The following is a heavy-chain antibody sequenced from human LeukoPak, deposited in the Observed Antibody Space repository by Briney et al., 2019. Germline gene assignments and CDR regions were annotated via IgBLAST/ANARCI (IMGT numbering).Heavy chain of an antibody. D-gene: IGHD3-16*01. J-gene: IGHJ4*02. V-gene: IGHV3-23*01. CDR1: GCTVSSNY. CDR3: AKHPSPVFGGGSYFED. Sequence: GGSLRLSCAASGCTVSSNYMSWVRQAPGKGLEWVSAISGSGVNTDYADSVKGRFTISRDNSKNTLYLQMNSLTAEDTAVYYCAKHPSPVFGGGSYFEDWGQGTLVTVSS. CDR2: ISGSGVNT.